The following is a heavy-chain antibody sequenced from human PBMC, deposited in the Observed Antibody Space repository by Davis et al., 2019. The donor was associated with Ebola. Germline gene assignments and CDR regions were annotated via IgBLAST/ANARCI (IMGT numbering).Heavy chain of an antibody. J-gene: IGHJ5*02. Sequence: PSETLSLTCTVSGGSISSHYWSWIRQPAGKGLEWIGRIYSTGTTHYNPSLNTRVTLSVDTSKNQFSLKLTSVTAADTAMYYCARDAGGDGGVYLWGQGTLVTVSS. CDR1: GGSISSHY. D-gene: IGHD4-23*01. V-gene: IGHV4-4*07. CDR2: IYSTGTT. CDR3: ARDAGGDGGVYL.